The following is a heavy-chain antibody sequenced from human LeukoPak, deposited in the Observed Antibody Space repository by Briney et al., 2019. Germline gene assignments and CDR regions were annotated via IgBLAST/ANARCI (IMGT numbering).Heavy chain of an antibody. D-gene: IGHD4-17*01. Sequence: SETLSLTCTVSGGSISSYYLSWIRQPPGKGLEWIGYIYYSGSTNYNPSLKSRVTISVDTSKNQFSLKLSSVTAADTAVYYCARDRGYGDYGTFDYWGQGTLVTVSS. V-gene: IGHV4-59*01. CDR1: GGSISSYY. J-gene: IGHJ4*02. CDR3: ARDRGYGDYGTFDY. CDR2: IYYSGST.